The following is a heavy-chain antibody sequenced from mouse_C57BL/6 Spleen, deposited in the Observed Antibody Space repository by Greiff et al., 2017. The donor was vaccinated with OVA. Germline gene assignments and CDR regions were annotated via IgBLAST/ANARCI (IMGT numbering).Heavy chain of an antibody. CDR3: ARGGITTVVEGFAY. CDR2: IDPSDSYT. CDR1: GYTFTSYW. Sequence: VQLQQPGAELVKPGASVKLSCKASGYTFTSYWMQWVKQRPGQGLEWIGEIDPSDSYTNYNQKFKGKATLTVDTSSSSAYMQLSSLTSEDSAVYYCARGGITTVVEGFAYWGQGTLVTVSA. D-gene: IGHD1-1*01. V-gene: IGHV1-50*01. J-gene: IGHJ3*01.